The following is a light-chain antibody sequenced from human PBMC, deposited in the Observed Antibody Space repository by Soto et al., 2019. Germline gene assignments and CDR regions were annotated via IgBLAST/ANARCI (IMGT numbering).Light chain of an antibody. CDR1: TGAVTTGHY. CDR3: LLSRGAGRYV. V-gene: IGLV7-43*01. Sequence: QAVVTQEPSLTVSPGGTVTLTCASTTGAVTTGHYTNWFQHKPGQPPRTLIYSTTFRHSWTPARVSGSLFGGKAVLTLSDVQPEDEADYYCLLSRGAGRYVFGPGTKVTVL. J-gene: IGLJ1*01. CDR2: STT.